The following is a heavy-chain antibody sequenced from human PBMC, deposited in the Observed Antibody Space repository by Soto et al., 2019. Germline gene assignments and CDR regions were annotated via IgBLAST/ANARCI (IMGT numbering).Heavy chain of an antibody. V-gene: IGHV3-15*07. D-gene: IGHD6-19*01. CDR2: IKSKTGGVTT. CDR3: TTDFSSGWFFDY. CDR1: AFTFSNAW. J-gene: IGHJ4*02. Sequence: GGSLRLSCAASAFTFSNAWMNWVRQAPGKGLEWVGRIKSKTGGVTTDYAAPVKGRFIISREDSKNMLYLKMNSLKTEDTAVYYCTTDFSSGWFFDYWGQGTLVTVSS.